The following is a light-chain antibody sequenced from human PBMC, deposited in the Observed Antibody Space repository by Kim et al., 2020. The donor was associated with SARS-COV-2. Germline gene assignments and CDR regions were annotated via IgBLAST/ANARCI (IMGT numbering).Light chain of an antibody. CDR1: SLRSYY. V-gene: IGLV3-19*01. Sequence: SSELTQDPAVSVALGQTVRITCQGDSLRSYYASWYQKKPGQAPVLVIYGKNNRPSGIPDRFSGSSSGNTASLTITGAQAGDEAEYYCNSRDRRGKRGVFS. CDR2: GKN. CDR3: NSRDRRGKRGV. J-gene: IGLJ2*01.